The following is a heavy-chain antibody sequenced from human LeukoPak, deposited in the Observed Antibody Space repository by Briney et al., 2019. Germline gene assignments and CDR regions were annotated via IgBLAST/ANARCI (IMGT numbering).Heavy chain of an antibody. CDR3: AKPQTTVTTVDYYYGMDV. CDR1: GFTFSSYA. V-gene: IGHV3-23*01. Sequence: GGSLRLSCAASGFTFSSYAMSWVGQAPGKGLEWVSAISGSGGSTYYADSVKGRFTISRDNSKNTLYLQMNSLRAEDTAVYYCAKPQTTVTTVDYYYGMDVWGQGTTVTVSS. D-gene: IGHD4-17*01. J-gene: IGHJ6*02. CDR2: ISGSGGST.